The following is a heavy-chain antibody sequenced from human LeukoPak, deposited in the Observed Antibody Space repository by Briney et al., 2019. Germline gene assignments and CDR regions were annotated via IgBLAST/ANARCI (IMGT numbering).Heavy chain of an antibody. J-gene: IGHJ3*02. CDR3: ARGRYSSGYYYDAFDI. Sequence: PGGSLRLSCAASGFTVSNNYMSWVRQAPGKGLEWVSLIYSGGSTHYTDSVKGRFNISRDNSKNTLYLQMNSLRAEDTAVYYCARGRYSSGYYYDAFDIWGQGTMVTVSS. D-gene: IGHD3-22*01. CDR1: GFTVSNNY. V-gene: IGHV3-66*01. CDR2: IYSGGST.